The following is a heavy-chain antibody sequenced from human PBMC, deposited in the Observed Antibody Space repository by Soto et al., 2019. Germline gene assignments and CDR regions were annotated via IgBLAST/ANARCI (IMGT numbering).Heavy chain of an antibody. CDR3: ARDRKTYSNYRPYYYYYSMDV. V-gene: IGHV3-30-3*01. D-gene: IGHD4-4*01. CDR2: ISYDGSNK. Sequence: GGSLRLSCAASGFTFSSYAMHWVRQAPGKGLEWVAVISYDGSNKYYADSVKGRFTISRDNSKNTLYLQMNSLRAEDTAVYYCARDRKTYSNYRPYYYYYSMDVWGQGTTVTVSS. CDR1: GFTFSSYA. J-gene: IGHJ6*02.